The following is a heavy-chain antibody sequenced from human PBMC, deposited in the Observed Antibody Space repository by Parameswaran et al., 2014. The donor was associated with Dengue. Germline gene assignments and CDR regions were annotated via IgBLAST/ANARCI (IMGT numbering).Heavy chain of an antibody. CDR1: GYRFTSYW. D-gene: IGHD2-8*02. CDR3: ARPSDSTAGGAFDI. J-gene: IGHJ3*02. CDR2: IYPGDSKT. V-gene: IGHV5-51*01. Sequence: ESLKISCQVSGYRFTSYWIAWVRQMPGKGLEWMGIIYPGDSKTRYRPAFQGQVTISADKSINTAYLQWSSLKASDTAMYYCARPSDSTAGGAFDIWGQGTMVTVSS.